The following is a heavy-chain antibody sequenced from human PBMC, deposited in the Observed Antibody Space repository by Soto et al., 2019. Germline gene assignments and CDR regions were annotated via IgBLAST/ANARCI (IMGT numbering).Heavy chain of an antibody. V-gene: IGHV3-23*01. CDR1: GFTFSSHA. J-gene: IGHJ6*02. Sequence: EVPLLESGGGLVQPGGSLRLSCAASGFTFSSHAMSWVRQAPGKGLEWVSAISGSGGSTYYADAVKGRFTISRDNSKNTLYLQMISLRAEDTAVYYCAKPDPLIVLRVYAPYYYYGMDVWGRGTTVTVSS. D-gene: IGHD2-8*01. CDR3: AKPDPLIVLRVYAPYYYYGMDV. CDR2: ISGSGGST.